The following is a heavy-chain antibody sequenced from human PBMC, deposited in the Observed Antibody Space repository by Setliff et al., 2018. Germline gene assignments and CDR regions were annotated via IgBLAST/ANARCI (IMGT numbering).Heavy chain of an antibody. Sequence: NPSETLSLTCSVYGESFSNNYWSWIRQPPGKGLEWIGESNHSGSTKYKSSLKSRVTISVDTSKNQFSLKLNSVTAADTAVYYCARRWNFGPYGSGIHDGFDMWGQGTMVTVSS. V-gene: IGHV4-34*01. CDR2: SNHSGST. J-gene: IGHJ3*02. CDR3: ARRWNFGPYGSGIHDGFDM. CDR1: GESFSNNY. D-gene: IGHD3-10*01.